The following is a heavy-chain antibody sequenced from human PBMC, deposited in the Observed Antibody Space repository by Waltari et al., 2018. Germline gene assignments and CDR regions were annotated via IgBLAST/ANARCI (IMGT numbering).Heavy chain of an antibody. CDR3: ARVGPVVVVAATLDP. D-gene: IGHD2-15*01. Sequence: QVQLQESGPGLVKPSQTLSLTCTVSGGSISSGDYYWSWIRQPPGKGLEWIGYIYYSGSTSYNPSLKSRVTIAVDTSKNQFSLKLSSVTAADTAVYYCARVGPVVVVAATLDPWGQGTLVTVSS. V-gene: IGHV4-30-4*08. CDR2: IYYSGST. CDR1: GGSISSGDYY. J-gene: IGHJ5*02.